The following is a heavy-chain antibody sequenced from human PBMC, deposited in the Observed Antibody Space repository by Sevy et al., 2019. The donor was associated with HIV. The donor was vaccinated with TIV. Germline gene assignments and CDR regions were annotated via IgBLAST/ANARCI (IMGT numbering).Heavy chain of an antibody. CDR2: ISGSGATT. D-gene: IGHD1-26*01. V-gene: IGHV3-23*01. Sequence: GGCLRLSCGVSGFTFSSYAMTWVRQPPGKGLEWVSIISGSGATTSYADSVKGRFTISRDNSKNALYLQMNSLRAEDTTVYYCATLRSELLKPPYYFDYWGQGTLVTVSS. CDR1: GFTFSSYA. J-gene: IGHJ4*02. CDR3: ATLRSELLKPPYYFDY.